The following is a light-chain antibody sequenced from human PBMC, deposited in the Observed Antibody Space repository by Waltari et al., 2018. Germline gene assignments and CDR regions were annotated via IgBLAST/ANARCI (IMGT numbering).Light chain of an antibody. CDR1: LAIDNY. CDR3: QQFYSTPLT. V-gene: IGKV1-39*01. CDR2: AAS. Sequence: DIQMTQSPSSLAASVGDRGTITCRASLAIDNYVTWYQHKPGKGPRLLIYAASTLQTGVPPKFSGSGSGTHFTLTISGLQPDDFATYYCQQFYSTPLTFGGGTRVEI. J-gene: IGKJ4*01.